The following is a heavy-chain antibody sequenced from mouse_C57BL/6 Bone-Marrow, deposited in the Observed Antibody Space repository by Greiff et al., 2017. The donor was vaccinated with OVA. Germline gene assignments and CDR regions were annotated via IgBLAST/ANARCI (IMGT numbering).Heavy chain of an antibody. CDR2: IDPNSGGT. J-gene: IGHJ2*01. D-gene: IGHD2-1*01. V-gene: IGHV1-72*01. CDR3: ARGGISGNSPFDY. Sequence: VQLQQPGAELVKPGASVKLSCKASGYTFTSYWMHWVKPRPGRGLEWIGRIDPNSGGTTYNEKFKRKATLTVYKPSSTAYMQRSSLTSEDSAVYYCARGGISGNSPFDYWGQGTTLTVSS. CDR1: GYTFTSYW.